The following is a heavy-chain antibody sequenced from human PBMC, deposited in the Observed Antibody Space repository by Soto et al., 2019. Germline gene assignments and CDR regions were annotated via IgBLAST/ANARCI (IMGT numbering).Heavy chain of an antibody. CDR1: GFTFIRHG. CDR3: AKVDVSTAGSFDY. CDR2: INPSGDST. D-gene: IGHD6-13*01. V-gene: IGHV3-23*01. Sequence: GWSLRLSCVSSGFTFIRHGLSWVRQAPGKGLEWVSTINPSGDSTFYADSVKGRFTISRDNSKNTVYLQMNSLSVGDTAVYLCAKVDVSTAGSFDYWGQGALVTVSS. J-gene: IGHJ4*02.